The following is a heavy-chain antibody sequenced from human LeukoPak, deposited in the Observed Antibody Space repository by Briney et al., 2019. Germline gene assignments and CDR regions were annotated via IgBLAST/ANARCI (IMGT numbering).Heavy chain of an antibody. Sequence: ASVKVSCKASGYTFTNYGITWARQAPGQGLEWMGWISAYNGNTNYAQSLQGRVTMTTDTSTSTAYMELRSLRSDDTAVYYCARAAGWAREGYKDDAFHIWGQGTMVTVSS. J-gene: IGHJ3*02. CDR1: GYTFTNYG. V-gene: IGHV1-18*01. CDR2: ISAYNGNT. CDR3: ARAAGWAREGYKDDAFHI. D-gene: IGHD5-24*01.